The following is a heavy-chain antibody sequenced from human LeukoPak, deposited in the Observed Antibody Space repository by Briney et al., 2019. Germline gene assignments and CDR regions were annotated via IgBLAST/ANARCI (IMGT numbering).Heavy chain of an antibody. CDR1: GYIFTSYY. V-gene: IGHV1-2*02. CDR2: INPNSGGT. Sequence: GASVKVSCKASGYIFTSYYMHWVRQAPGQGLEWMGWINPNSGGTNYAQNFQGRVTMTRDTSISTAYMELSRLRSDDTAVYFCARDPMVTAIAYLDYWGQGTLVTVSS. J-gene: IGHJ4*02. D-gene: IGHD2-21*02. CDR3: ARDPMVTAIAYLDY.